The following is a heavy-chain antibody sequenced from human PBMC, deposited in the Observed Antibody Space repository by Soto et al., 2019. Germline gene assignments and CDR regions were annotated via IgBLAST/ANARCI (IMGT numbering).Heavy chain of an antibody. V-gene: IGHV4-4*07. Sequence: SETLSLTCSVSGGSMSPYYWTWIRQPAGKGLEWIGRIYPSESTNYNPSLKGRVTMSVDTSKNHFSLKLSSVTAADTAVYYCARFFRTVWSGYYGLTGGYGMDVWGQGTTVTVSS. J-gene: IGHJ6*02. CDR1: GGSMSPYY. D-gene: IGHD3-3*01. CDR2: IYPSEST. CDR3: ARFFRTVWSGYYGLTGGYGMDV.